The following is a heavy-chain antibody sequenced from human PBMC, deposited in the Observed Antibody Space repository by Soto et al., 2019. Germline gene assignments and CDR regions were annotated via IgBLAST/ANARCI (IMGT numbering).Heavy chain of an antibody. CDR1: GFTFNYYW. D-gene: IGHD2-21*02. V-gene: IGHV3-74*01. Sequence: EVQLVESEGGLVQRGGSLRLSCAASGFTFNYYWMHWVRHAPGQGLVWVAHIQNDGSRTTYADSVKGRFTISRDNAKNTMYLQMNSLRAEVTAVYYCARGDLGGFDLWGQGTTVTVSS. J-gene: IGHJ3*01. CDR2: IQNDGSRT. CDR3: ARGDLGGFDL.